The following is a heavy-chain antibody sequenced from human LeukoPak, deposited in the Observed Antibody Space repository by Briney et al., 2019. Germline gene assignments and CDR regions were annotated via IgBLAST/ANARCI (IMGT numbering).Heavy chain of an antibody. CDR2: IYPGDSDT. CDR1: GYSFIRNW. CDR3: ARLGTSATYFDL. V-gene: IGHV5-51*01. J-gene: IGHJ4*02. D-gene: IGHD2-15*01. Sequence: GESLKISCKGSGYSFIRNWIGWVRQMPGKGLEWMAIIYPGDSDTRYSPSFQGQVTISADKSIGTAYLQWSSLTASDTAMYYCARLGTSATYFDLWGQGTLVTVSS.